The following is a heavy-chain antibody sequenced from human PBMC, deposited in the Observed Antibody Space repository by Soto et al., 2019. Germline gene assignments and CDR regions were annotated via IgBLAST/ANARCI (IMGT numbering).Heavy chain of an antibody. CDR1: GGTFSNYA. V-gene: IGHV1-69*12. J-gene: IGHJ6*02. Sequence: QVQLVQSGAEVKKPGSSVKVSCKASGGTFSNYATSWVRQAPGQGLEWMGGIIPIFGTANYAQKFQGRVTITADESTSTAYMELSSLRSEDTAVYYCARGYGSGSYAYYYGLDVWGQGTTVTVSS. CDR2: IIPIFGTA. D-gene: IGHD3-10*01. CDR3: ARGYGSGSYAYYYGLDV.